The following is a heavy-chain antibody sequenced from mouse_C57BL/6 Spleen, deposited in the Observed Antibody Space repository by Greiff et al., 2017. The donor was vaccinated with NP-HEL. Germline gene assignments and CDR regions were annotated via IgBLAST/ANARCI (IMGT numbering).Heavy chain of an antibody. J-gene: IGHJ4*01. V-gene: IGHV1-69*01. CDR1: GYTFTSYW. CDR2: IDPSDSYT. Sequence: VQLQQSGAELVMPGASVKLSCKASGYTFTSYWMHWVKQRPGQGLEWIGEIDPSDSYTNYNQKFKGKSTLTVDKSSSTTYMQRSSLTSEHSAVYYCARRMITTAMDYWGQGTSVTVAS. D-gene: IGHD2-4*01. CDR3: ARRMITTAMDY.